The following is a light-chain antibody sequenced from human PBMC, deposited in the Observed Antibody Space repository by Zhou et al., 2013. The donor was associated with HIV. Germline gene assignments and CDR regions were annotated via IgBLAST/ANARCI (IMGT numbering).Light chain of an antibody. V-gene: IGKV3-15*01. CDR3: QQYNNWLTWT. J-gene: IGKJ1*01. CDR1: QSVSSK. Sequence: IVMTQSPATLSVSPGERATLSCRASQSVSSKLAWYQHKPGQAPRLLIYDASTRATGIPARFSGSGSGTEFTLTISSLQSEDFAVYYCQQYNNWLTWTFGQGTKVEVK. CDR2: DAS.